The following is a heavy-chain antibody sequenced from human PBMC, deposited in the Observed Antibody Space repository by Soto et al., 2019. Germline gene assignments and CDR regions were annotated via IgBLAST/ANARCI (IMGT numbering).Heavy chain of an antibody. CDR2: FNAGSGNT. Sequence: ASVKVSCKASGYTFTSYSMHWVRQAPGQRLEWMGWFNAGSGNTKYSQKFQGRVTITRDTSATTAYMELSSLRYEDTAVYYCARESTRTTAPDYWGQGTLVTVSS. V-gene: IGHV1-3*01. J-gene: IGHJ4*02. D-gene: IGHD4-17*01. CDR3: ARESTRTTAPDY. CDR1: GYTFTSYS.